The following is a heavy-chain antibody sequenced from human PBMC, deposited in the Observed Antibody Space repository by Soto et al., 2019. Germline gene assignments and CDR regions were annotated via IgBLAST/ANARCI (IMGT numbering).Heavy chain of an antibody. Sequence: QVQLQESGPGLVKPSGTLSLTCAVSSGSISSSNWWSWARQPPGKGLAWIGEIYHSGSTNYTPSLKSRVTISVDKSKNLFSLKLSSVTAAATAVYYCARGATVTHRVYYYMDVWGKGTTVTVSS. D-gene: IGHD4-17*01. V-gene: IGHV4-4*02. CDR2: IYHSGST. J-gene: IGHJ6*03. CDR3: ARGATVTHRVYYYMDV. CDR1: SGSISSSNW.